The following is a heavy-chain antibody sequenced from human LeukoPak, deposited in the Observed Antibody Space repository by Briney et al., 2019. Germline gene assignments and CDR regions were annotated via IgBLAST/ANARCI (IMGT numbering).Heavy chain of an antibody. CDR3: ARVTGNDYSNSYFDY. CDR1: GFTFSSYW. D-gene: IGHD4-4*01. Sequence: GGSLRLSCAAPGFTFSSYWMHWVRQAPGKGLVWVSRINSDGSSTSYADSVKGRFTISRDNAKNTLYLQMNSLRAEDTAVYYCARVTGNDYSNSYFDYWGQGTLVTVSS. V-gene: IGHV3-74*01. CDR2: INSDGSST. J-gene: IGHJ4*02.